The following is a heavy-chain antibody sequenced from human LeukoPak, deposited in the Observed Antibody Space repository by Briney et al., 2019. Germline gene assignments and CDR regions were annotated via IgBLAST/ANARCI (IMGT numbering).Heavy chain of an antibody. D-gene: IGHD3-3*01. CDR3: ARLGSYYDFWSEIDY. V-gene: IGHV3-9*01. CDR1: GFTFDDYA. Sequence: PGGSLRLSCAASGFTFDDYATHWVRQAPGKGLEWVSGISWNSGSIGYADSVKGRFTISRDNAKNSLYLQMNSLRAEDTAVYYCARLGSYYDFWSEIDYWGQGTLVTVSS. J-gene: IGHJ4*02. CDR2: ISWNSGSI.